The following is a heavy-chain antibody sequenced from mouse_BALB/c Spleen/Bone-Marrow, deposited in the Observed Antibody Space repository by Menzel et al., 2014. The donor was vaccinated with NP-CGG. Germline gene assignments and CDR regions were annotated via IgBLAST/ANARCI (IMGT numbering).Heavy chain of an antibody. V-gene: IGHV5-6-3*01. CDR1: GFTFSSYG. CDR2: INSNGGST. J-gene: IGHJ4*01. Sequence: DVKLVESGGGLVQPGGSLKLSCAASGFTFSSYGMSWVRQTPDKRLELVATINSNGGSTYYPDSVKGRFTISRDNAKNTLYPQMSSLKSEDTAMYYCARVSYYAMDYWGQGTSVTVSS. CDR3: ARVSYYAMDY.